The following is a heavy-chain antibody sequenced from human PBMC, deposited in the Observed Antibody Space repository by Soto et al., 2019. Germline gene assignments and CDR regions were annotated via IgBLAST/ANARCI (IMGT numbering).Heavy chain of an antibody. Sequence: GRSLRLSCAASGFTFSSYSMNWVRQAPGKGLEWVSSISSSSSYIYYADSVKGRFTISRDNAKNSLYLQMNSLRAEDTAVYYCARAEHWSGGSCYLFAFDIWGQGIMVTVS. J-gene: IGHJ3*02. CDR2: ISSSSSYI. CDR3: ARAEHWSGGSCYLFAFDI. D-gene: IGHD2-15*01. CDR1: GFTFSSYS. V-gene: IGHV3-21*01.